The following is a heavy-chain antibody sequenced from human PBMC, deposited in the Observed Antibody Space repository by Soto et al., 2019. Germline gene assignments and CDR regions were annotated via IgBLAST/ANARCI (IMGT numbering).Heavy chain of an antibody. V-gene: IGHV4-31*03. CDR2: IYYSGST. CDR1: GGSLSSGGYY. CDR3: ARDTQRGYSGYFDS. D-gene: IGHD5-12*01. J-gene: IGHJ4*02. Sequence: QVQLQESGPGQVKPSQTLTLSCTVSGGSLSSGGYYWSWIRQHPGKGLEWIGFIYYSGSTYYNPSLKSRVTISVDTSQNQFSLKLSSVTAADTAVYYCARDTQRGYSGYFDSWGQGTLVTVSS.